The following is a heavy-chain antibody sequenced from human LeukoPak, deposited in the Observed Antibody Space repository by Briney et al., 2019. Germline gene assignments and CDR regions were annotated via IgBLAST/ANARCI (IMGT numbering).Heavy chain of an antibody. J-gene: IGHJ4*02. D-gene: IGHD6-13*01. Sequence: PSETLSLTCTVSGYSISSGYYWGWIRQPPGKGLEWIGSIYHSGSTYYNPSLKSRVTISVDTSKNQFSLKLSSVTAADTALYYCARDHSSSWDYLDYWGQGTLVTVSS. CDR2: IYHSGST. CDR1: GYSISSGYY. CDR3: ARDHSSSWDYLDY. V-gene: IGHV4-38-2*02.